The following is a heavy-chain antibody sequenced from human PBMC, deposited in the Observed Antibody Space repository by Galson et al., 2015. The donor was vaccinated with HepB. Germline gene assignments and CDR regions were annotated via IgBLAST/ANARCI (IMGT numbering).Heavy chain of an antibody. Sequence: SLRLSCAASGFTFSTYTMNWVRQAPGKGLEWVSSISNSSSYIYYADSVKGRFTISRDNAKNSLYLQMSSLRAEDTAVYYCARTYSSGWLFDYWGQGTLVTVSS. D-gene: IGHD6-19*01. J-gene: IGHJ4*02. V-gene: IGHV3-21*01. CDR3: ARTYSSGWLFDY. CDR1: GFTFSTYT. CDR2: ISNSSSYI.